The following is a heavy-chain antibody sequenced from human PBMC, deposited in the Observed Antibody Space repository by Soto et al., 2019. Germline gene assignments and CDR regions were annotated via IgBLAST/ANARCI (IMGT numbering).Heavy chain of an antibody. V-gene: IGHV3-30-3*01. J-gene: IGHJ6*02. CDR3: ARDCSLYCSGEDYGMDV. Sequence: GSLRLSCAASGFTFSSYAMHWVRQAPGKGLEWVAVISYDGSNKYYADSVKGRFTISRDNSKNTLYLQMNSLRAEDTAVYYCARDCSLYCSGEDYGMDVWGQGTTVTVSS. CDR1: GFTFSSYA. D-gene: IGHD2-15*01. CDR2: ISYDGSNK.